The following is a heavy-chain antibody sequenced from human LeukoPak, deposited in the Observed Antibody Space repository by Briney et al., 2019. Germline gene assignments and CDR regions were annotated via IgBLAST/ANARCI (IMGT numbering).Heavy chain of an antibody. J-gene: IGHJ4*02. V-gene: IGHV3-74*01. D-gene: IGHD6-13*01. CDR1: GFTFSTSW. Sequence: PGGSLRLSCATSGFTFSTSWMHWAPQAPGEGLVWVSRISSDGITTTYADSVKGRFTISRDNAKNSLYLQMNSLRVEDTAVYYCARVRSSSWYDYWGQAAVATDSS. CDR2: ISSDGITT. CDR3: ARVRSSSWYDY.